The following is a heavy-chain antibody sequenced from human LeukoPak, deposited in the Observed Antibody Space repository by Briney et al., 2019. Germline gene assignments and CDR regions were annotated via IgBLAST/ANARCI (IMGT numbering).Heavy chain of an antibody. Sequence: GGSLRLSCAASRFTVSSNYMSGVRQAPGKGLEWVSVIYSGGSTYYADSVKGRFTISRDNSKNTLYLQMNSLRGEDTAVYYCARAVEPVYCGGDCYSGAFDIWGQGTMVTVSS. CDR2: IYSGGST. CDR3: ARAVEPVYCGGDCYSGAFDI. V-gene: IGHV3-66*01. CDR1: RFTVSSNY. D-gene: IGHD2-21*02. J-gene: IGHJ3*02.